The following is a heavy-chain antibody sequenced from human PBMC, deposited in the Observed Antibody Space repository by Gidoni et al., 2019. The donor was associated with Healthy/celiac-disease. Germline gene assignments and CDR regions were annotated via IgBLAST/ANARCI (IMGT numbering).Heavy chain of an antibody. Sequence: GFTFSSYGMHWVRQAPGKGLEWVAVIWYDGSNKYYADSVKGRFTISRDNSKNTLYLQMNSLRAEDTAVYYCARDPSRNYFDYWGQGTLVTVSS. CDR3: ARDPSRNYFDY. V-gene: IGHV3-33*01. CDR1: GFTFSSYG. CDR2: IWYDGSNK. J-gene: IGHJ4*02.